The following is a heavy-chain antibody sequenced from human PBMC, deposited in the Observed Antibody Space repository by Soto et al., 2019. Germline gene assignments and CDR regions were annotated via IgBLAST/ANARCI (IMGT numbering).Heavy chain of an antibody. J-gene: IGHJ4*02. V-gene: IGHV3-23*01. D-gene: IGHD3-16*02. CDR2: ISGSGGTT. CDR3: AKQSFDYLWGTYRYYFDS. CDR1: GFPFSSYA. Sequence: GGSLRLSCAASGFPFSSYAINWVRQAPGKGLEGVSAISGSGGTTYYADSVKGRFTISRDNSKNTLVLQMSSLRADDTAVYYCAKQSFDYLWGTYRYYFDSWGLGTLVTVSS.